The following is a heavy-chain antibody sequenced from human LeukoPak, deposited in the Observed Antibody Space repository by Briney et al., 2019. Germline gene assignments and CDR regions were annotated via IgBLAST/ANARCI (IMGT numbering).Heavy chain of an antibody. V-gene: IGHV1-8*01. CDR2: MNPNSGNT. CDR3: ATGEWDSSGYYSGY. J-gene: IGHJ4*02. CDR1: GDTFSNFG. D-gene: IGHD3-22*01. Sequence: ASVKVSCTASGDTFSNFGVSWVRQAPGQGLEWMGWMNPNSGNTGYAQKFQGRVTMTRDTSISTAYMELSSLRSEDTAVYYCATGEWDSSGYYSGYWGQGTLVTVSS.